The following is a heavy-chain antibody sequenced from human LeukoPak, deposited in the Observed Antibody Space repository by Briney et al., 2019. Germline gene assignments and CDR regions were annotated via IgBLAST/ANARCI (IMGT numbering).Heavy chain of an antibody. CDR3: AKDQAAVVPAPYYYMDV. CDR2: ISSGGST. V-gene: IGHV3-53*05. D-gene: IGHD2-2*01. J-gene: IGHJ6*03. Sequence: PGRSLRLSCSASAFTAISNSMSGVRPAPQKRLERVSVISSGGSTYYAVSVKGRFTISRDNRKNTLYLQMNSLRAEDTAVYYCAKDQAAVVPAPYYYMDVWGKGTTVTVSS. CDR1: AFTAISNS.